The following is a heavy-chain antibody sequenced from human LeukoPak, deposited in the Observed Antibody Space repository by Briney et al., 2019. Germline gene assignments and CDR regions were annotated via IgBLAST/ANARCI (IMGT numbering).Heavy chain of an antibody. D-gene: IGHD3-22*01. Sequence: PSETLSLTCTVSGGSINSGGYYWSWIRQPPGKGLEWVGIIYYTGTTYYNPSLRSRVTISVDTSKKQFSLRLSSVTAADTAVYHCARNYYDTSGYSKFGMDVWGQGTTVTVSS. CDR3: ARNYYDTSGYSKFGMDV. CDR1: GGSINSGGYY. V-gene: IGHV4-39*01. J-gene: IGHJ6*02. CDR2: IYYTGTT.